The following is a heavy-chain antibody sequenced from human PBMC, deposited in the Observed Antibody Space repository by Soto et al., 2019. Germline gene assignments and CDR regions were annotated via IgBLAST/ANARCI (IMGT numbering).Heavy chain of an antibody. Sequence: SVKVSCKASGGTFSSYAISWVRQAPGQGLEWMGGIIPIFGTANYAQKFQGRVTITADESTSTAYLELSSLRSEDTAVYYCARDSSLSGWLFDPWGQGTLVTVSS. D-gene: IGHD6-19*01. V-gene: IGHV1-69*13. CDR1: GGTFSSYA. CDR2: IIPIFGTA. CDR3: ARDSSLSGWLFDP. J-gene: IGHJ5*02.